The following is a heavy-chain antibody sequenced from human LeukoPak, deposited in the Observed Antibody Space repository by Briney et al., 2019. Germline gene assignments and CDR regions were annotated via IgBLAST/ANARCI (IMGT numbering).Heavy chain of an antibody. D-gene: IGHD2-15*01. Sequence: SVKVSCKASGGTFSSYAISWVRQAPGQGLEWMGGMIPIFGTANYAQKFQGRVTITADKSTSTAYMELSSLRSEDTAVYYCASCSPGPYYYGMDVWGKGTTVTVSS. CDR1: GGTFSSYA. V-gene: IGHV1-69*06. J-gene: IGHJ6*04. CDR3: ASCSPGPYYYGMDV. CDR2: MIPIFGTA.